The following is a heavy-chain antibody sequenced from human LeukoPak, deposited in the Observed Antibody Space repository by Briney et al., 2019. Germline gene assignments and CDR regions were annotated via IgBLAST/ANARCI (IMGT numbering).Heavy chain of an antibody. CDR3: ARGRTLGSYDYSHFDY. CDR2: LYSGGST. D-gene: IGHD5-18*01. Sequence: GGSLGLSCAVSGFTVSGTFMSWVRQAPGKGLEWVSVLYSGGSTYYADSVKGRFTFPRDNSKNTLYLQINSLRAEDTAVYYCARGRTLGSYDYSHFDYWGLGTLVTVSS. J-gene: IGHJ4*02. V-gene: IGHV3-53*01. CDR1: GFTVSGTF.